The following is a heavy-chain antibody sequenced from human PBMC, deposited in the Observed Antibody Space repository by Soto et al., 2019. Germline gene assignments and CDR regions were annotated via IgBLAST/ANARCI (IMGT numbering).Heavy chain of an antibody. CDR3: ARDSMITFGGVMGWFDP. CDR2: ISSSGSTI. CDR1: GFTFSDYY. J-gene: IGHJ5*02. V-gene: IGHV3-11*01. Sequence: LSLTCAASGFTFSDYYMSWIRQAPGKGLEWVSYISSSGSTIYYADSVKGRFTISRDNAKNSLYLQMNSLRAEDTAVYYCARDSMITFGGVMGWFDPWGQGTLVTVSS. D-gene: IGHD3-16*01.